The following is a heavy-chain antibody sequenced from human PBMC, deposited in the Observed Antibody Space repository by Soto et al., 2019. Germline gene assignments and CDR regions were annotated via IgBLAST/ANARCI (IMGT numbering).Heavy chain of an antibody. CDR3: ARDTVPIWFGGLYGMDV. V-gene: IGHV1-18*04. D-gene: IGHD3-10*01. Sequence: ASVKVSCKASGYTFTSYGISWVRQAPGQGLEWMGWISAYNGNTNYAQKLQGRVTMTTDTSTSTAYMELRSLRSDDTAVYYCARDTVPIWFGGLYGMDVWGQGTTVTVSS. CDR2: ISAYNGNT. CDR1: GYTFTSYG. J-gene: IGHJ6*02.